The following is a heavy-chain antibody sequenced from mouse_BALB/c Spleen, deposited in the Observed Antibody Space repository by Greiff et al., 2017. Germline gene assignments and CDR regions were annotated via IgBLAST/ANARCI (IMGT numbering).Heavy chain of an antibody. D-gene: IGHD2-4*01. CDR1: GYTFTDYI. Sequence: VKLLESGAELVKPGASVKLSCKASGYTFTDYIIHWVKQRPGQGLEWIGWFYPGSGSIKYNEKFKDKATLTADKSSSTVYMELSRLTSEDSAVYFCARHDYYDYDWYAMDYWGQGTSVTVSS. J-gene: IGHJ4*01. CDR2: FYPGSGSI. V-gene: IGHV1-62-2*01. CDR3: ARHDYYDYDWYAMDY.